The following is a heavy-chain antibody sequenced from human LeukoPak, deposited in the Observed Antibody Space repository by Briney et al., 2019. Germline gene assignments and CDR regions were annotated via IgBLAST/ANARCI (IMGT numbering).Heavy chain of an antibody. V-gene: IGHV3-30-3*01. CDR2: ISYDGANQ. D-gene: IGHD6-13*01. CDR3: VRAAAKGLNLYFDS. J-gene: IGHJ4*02. Sequence: PGRSLRLSCAASGFTFTDFAIHWVRQAPGKGLEWVAVISYDGANQYYADSVKGRFTISRDNSKNTLYLRMNSLRTEDTAVYYCVRAAAKGLNLYFDSWGQGTLVTASS. CDR1: GFTFTDFA.